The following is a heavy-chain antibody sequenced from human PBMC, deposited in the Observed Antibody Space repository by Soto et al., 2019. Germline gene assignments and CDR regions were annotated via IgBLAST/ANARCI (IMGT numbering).Heavy chain of an antibody. D-gene: IGHD3-16*02. J-gene: IGHJ6*02. Sequence: QVQLQESGPGLVKPSQTLSLTCTVCGGSISSGGDYWSWIRQHPGKGLEWIGYIYYSGSTYYNPSLKSRGSISVDTSKNQFSLKLSSVTAADTAVYYCARDYRASYPAYYYYGMDVWGQGTTVTVSS. CDR1: GGSISSGGDY. V-gene: IGHV4-31*03. CDR2: IYYSGST. CDR3: ARDYRASYPAYYYYGMDV.